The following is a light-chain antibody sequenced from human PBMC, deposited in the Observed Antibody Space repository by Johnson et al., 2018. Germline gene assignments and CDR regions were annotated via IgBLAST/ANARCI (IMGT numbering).Light chain of an antibody. J-gene: IGLJ1*01. Sequence: QSVLTQPPSVSAAPGQKVTISCSGSSSNIGNNYVSWYQQLPGTAPKLLIYENNKRPSGIPDRFSGSQSGTSATLGITGLQTGDEADYYCGTWDSSLSAGNVSGTGTKVTVL. CDR3: GTWDSSLSAGNV. V-gene: IGLV1-51*02. CDR2: ENN. CDR1: SSNIGNNY.